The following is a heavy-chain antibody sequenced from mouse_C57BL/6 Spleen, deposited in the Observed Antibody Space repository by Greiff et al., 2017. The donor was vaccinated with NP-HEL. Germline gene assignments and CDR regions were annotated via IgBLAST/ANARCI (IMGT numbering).Heavy chain of an antibody. Sequence: EVQLQQSGPELVKPGASVKIPCKASGYTFTDYNMDWVKQSHGKSLEWIGDINPNNGGTIYNQKFKGKATLTVDKSSSTAYMELRSLTSEDTAVYYCARAHFYYYGSKAMDYWGQGTSVTVSS. CDR2: INPNNGGT. CDR1: GYTFTDYN. CDR3: ARAHFYYYGSKAMDY. J-gene: IGHJ4*01. D-gene: IGHD1-1*01. V-gene: IGHV1-18*01.